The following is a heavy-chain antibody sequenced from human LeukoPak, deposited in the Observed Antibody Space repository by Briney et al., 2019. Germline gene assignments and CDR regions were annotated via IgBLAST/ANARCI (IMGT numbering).Heavy chain of an antibody. V-gene: IGHV3-64*01. Sequence: QPGGSLRLSCAASGFTFSSNAMHWVRQAPGKGLEYVSAISSNGGSTYYANSVKGRFTISRDNSKNTLYLQMGSLRAEDMAVYYCAREGPRNYYFDYWGQGTLVTVSS. J-gene: IGHJ4*02. CDR3: AREGPRNYYFDY. CDR2: ISSNGGST. CDR1: GFTFSSNA.